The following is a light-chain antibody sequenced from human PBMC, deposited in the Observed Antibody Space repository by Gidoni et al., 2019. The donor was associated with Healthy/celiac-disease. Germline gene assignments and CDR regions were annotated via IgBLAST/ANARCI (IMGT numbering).Light chain of an antibody. V-gene: IGKV1-39*01. CDR1: QSISSY. Sequence: DIQMTQSPSSLSASVADRVTITCRASQSISSYLNWYQQKPGKAPKLLIYAASSLQSGVPSRFSGSGSGTDFTLTISSLQPEDFATYYCQQSYSTPLTFXQXTKVEIK. CDR2: AAS. J-gene: IGKJ1*01. CDR3: QQSYSTPLT.